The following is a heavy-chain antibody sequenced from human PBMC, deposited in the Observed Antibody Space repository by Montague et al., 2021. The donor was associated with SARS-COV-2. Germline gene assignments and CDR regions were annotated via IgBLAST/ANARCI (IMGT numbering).Heavy chain of an antibody. Sequence: SLRLSCAASGFTFSNYGFHWVRQAPGKGLEWVAVIWYDGINKYYADSVKGRFTISRDNSKNTLYLRMNSLTPEDTAIYYCARDRVPRDYGDAFDLWGRGTLVTVSS. D-gene: IGHD4/OR15-4a*01. CDR1: GFTFSNYG. V-gene: IGHV3-30*19. J-gene: IGHJ3*01. CDR3: ARDRVPRDYGDAFDL. CDR2: IWYDGINK.